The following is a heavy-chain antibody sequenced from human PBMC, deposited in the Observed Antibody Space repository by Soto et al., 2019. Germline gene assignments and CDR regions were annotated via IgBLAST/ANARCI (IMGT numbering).Heavy chain of an antibody. V-gene: IGHV3-74*01. CDR3: ARGRFGIAAAGKSGWFDP. D-gene: IGHD6-13*01. CDR2: INSDGSST. J-gene: IGHJ5*02. CDR1: GFTFSSYW. Sequence: GGSLRLSCAASGFTFSSYWMHWVRQAPGKGLVWVSRINSDGSSTSYADSVKGRFTISRDNAKNTLYLQMNSLRAEDTAVYYCARGRFGIAAAGKSGWFDPWGQGTLVTVSS.